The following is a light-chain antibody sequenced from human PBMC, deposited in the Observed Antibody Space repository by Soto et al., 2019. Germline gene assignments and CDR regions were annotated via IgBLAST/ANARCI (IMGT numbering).Light chain of an antibody. J-gene: IGKJ4*01. Sequence: EIVMTQSPATLSVSPGERATLSCRASQSVSNNLAWYQQKPGQAPRLLIYHASTRATGIPARFSGSGSGTEFTRTIISLQSEDVAVYYCQQYNKWPLTFGGGTKVEIK. CDR3: QQYNKWPLT. CDR1: QSVSNN. CDR2: HAS. V-gene: IGKV3-15*01.